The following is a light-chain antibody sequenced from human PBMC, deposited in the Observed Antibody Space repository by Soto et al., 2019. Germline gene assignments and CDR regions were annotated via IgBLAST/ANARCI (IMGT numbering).Light chain of an antibody. J-gene: IGKJ1*01. CDR3: QQSNSLPWT. CDR2: DAS. Sequence: DIQMTQSPSSVSASVGDRVTITCRASPGVARWLAWYQQKPGKAPKLLIYDASTLQSGVPSRFSATGSGTDFTLIISSLQPEDFATYHCQQSNSLPWTFGQGTKVEIK. V-gene: IGKV1-12*01. CDR1: PGVARW.